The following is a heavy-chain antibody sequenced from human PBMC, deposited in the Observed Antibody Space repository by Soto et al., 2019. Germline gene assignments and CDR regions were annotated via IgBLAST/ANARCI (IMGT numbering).Heavy chain of an antibody. V-gene: IGHV3-15*01. D-gene: IGHD4-17*01. J-gene: IGHJ6*03. CDR1: GFTFSNAW. CDR2: IKSKTDGGTT. CDR3: TTGYGDYYYYMDV. Sequence: GGSLRLSCAASGFTFSNAWMSWVRQAPGKGLEWVGRIKSKTDGGTTDYAAPVKGRFTISRDDSKNTLYLQMNSLKTEDTAVYYCTTGYGDYYYYMDVWGKGTTVTVSS.